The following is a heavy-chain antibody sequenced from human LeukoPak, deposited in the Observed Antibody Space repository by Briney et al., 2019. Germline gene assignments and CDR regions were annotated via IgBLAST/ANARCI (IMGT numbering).Heavy chain of an antibody. CDR3: ARAGYYGAYDGFDI. Sequence: SETLSLTCAVYGGSFSGHYCNWIRQPPGKGLEWIGESNHGGMTNYNPSLRCRVTISVDTSKNQFSLKLNSVTAADTAVYYCARAGYYGAYDGFDIWGQGTLVTVSS. D-gene: IGHD4-17*01. CDR1: GGSFSGHY. J-gene: IGHJ3*02. V-gene: IGHV4-34*01. CDR2: SNHGGMT.